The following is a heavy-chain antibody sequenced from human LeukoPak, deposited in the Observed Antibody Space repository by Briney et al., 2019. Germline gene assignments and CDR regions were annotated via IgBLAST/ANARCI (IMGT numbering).Heavy chain of an antibody. V-gene: IGHV4-39*01. CDR2: IYYSGST. CDR3: ARQSSSGPNDY. J-gene: IGHJ4*02. D-gene: IGHD6-19*01. CDR1: GGSISSSSYY. Sequence: SETLSLTCTVSGGSISSSSYYWGWIRQPPGKGLEWIGSIYYSGSTYYNPSLKSRVTISVDTSKNQFSLKLSSVTAADTAVYYCARQSSSGPNDYWGQGTLVTVSS.